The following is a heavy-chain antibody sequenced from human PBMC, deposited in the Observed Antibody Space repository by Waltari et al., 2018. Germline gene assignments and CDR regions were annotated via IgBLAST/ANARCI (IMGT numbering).Heavy chain of an antibody. CDR2: IDTSGST. CDR1: GGSISSYY. J-gene: IGHJ4*02. V-gene: IGHV4-4*07. D-gene: IGHD6-19*01. Sequence: QVQLQESGPGLVKPSETLSLTCTVSGGSISSYYWSWIRQPAGKGLEWIGRIDTSGSTNDNPSLKSRVTVSVDTSKNQFSLKLSSVTAADTAVYYCARSWLTQGNYFDYWGQGTLVTVSS. CDR3: ARSWLTQGNYFDY.